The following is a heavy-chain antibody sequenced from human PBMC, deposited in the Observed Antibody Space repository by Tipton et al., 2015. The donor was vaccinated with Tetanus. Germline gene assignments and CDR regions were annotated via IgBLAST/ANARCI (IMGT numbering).Heavy chain of an antibody. D-gene: IGHD2-15*01. CDR1: GFIFSSYG. Sequence: AASGFIFSSYGIHWVRQAPGKGLEWLAVSWYDGTDKYYADSVKGRFTISRDNSKNTLYLQMNSLRAEDTALYYCAREADCSGGSCFSGDFDTWGQGTQATVSS. V-gene: IGHV3-33*01. CDR3: AREADCSGGSCFSGDFDT. J-gene: IGHJ4*02. CDR2: SWYDGTDK.